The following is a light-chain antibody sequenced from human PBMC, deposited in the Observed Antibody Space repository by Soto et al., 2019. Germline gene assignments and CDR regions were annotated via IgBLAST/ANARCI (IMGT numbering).Light chain of an antibody. J-gene: IGKJ4*01. CDR3: QQYYSAPIT. Sequence: DIVMTQSPDSLAVSLGERATFNCKSSQSVLSSSNNKNYLAWFQHKPGQPPKQVIYWASTRESGVPDRFSGSGSVTDFTLTISSLQAEDVAVYYCQQYYSAPITFGGGTKVEIK. CDR2: WAS. V-gene: IGKV4-1*01. CDR1: QSVLSSSNNKNY.